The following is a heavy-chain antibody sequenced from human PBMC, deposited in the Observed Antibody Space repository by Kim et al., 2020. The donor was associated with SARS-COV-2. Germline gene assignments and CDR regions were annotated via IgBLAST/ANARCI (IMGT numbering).Heavy chain of an antibody. CDR2: IYTSGST. Sequence: SETLSLTCTVSGGSISSGSYYWSWIRQPAGKGLEWIGRIYTSGSTNYNPSLKSRVTISVDTSKNQFSLKLSSVTAADTAVYYCARGSRYQLLPPDYWGQGTLVTVSS. V-gene: IGHV4-61*02. CDR1: GGSISSGSYY. CDR3: ARGSRYQLLPPDY. D-gene: IGHD2-2*01. J-gene: IGHJ4*02.